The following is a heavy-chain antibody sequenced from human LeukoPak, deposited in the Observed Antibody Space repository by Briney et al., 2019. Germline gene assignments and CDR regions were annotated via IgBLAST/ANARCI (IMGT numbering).Heavy chain of an antibody. CDR2: TFYRSKWSN. J-gene: IGHJ4*02. Sequence: SQTLSLTCAISGDSVSSNSAGWNWIRQSPSRGLEWLGRTFYRSKWSNEYAISVKSRIIINPDTSKNQFSLQLNSVTPEDTAVYYCARAVGPIRGKYYFDHWGQGTLVTVSS. V-gene: IGHV6-1*01. D-gene: IGHD1-26*01. CDR3: ARAVGPIRGKYYFDH. CDR1: GDSVSSNSAG.